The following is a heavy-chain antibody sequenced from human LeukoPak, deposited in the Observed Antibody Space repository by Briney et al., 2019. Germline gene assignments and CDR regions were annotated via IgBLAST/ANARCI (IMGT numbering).Heavy chain of an antibody. CDR2: ISSSGSTI. Sequence: PGGSLRLSCAASGFTFSSYEMNWVRQAPGKGLEWVSYISSSGSTIYYADSVKGRFTISRDNAKNSLYLQMNSLRAEDTAVYYSARGHTMVRGVMRGYWGQGTLVSVSS. CDR3: ARGHTMVRGVMRGY. CDR1: GFTFSSYE. V-gene: IGHV3-48*03. J-gene: IGHJ4*02. D-gene: IGHD3-10*01.